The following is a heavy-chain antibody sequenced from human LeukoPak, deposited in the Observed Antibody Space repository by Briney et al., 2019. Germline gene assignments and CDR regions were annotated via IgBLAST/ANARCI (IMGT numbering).Heavy chain of an antibody. CDR2: IYYSGTN. Sequence: SETLSLTCTVSGVSISSSGYYWSGLRQHPGKGLEWIGYIYYSGTNYYNPSLKSRITISVETSKNQFSLKLFSVTAADTAVYYCAREDYYDSSGYLDYWGQGTLVTVSS. V-gene: IGHV4-31*03. D-gene: IGHD3-22*01. CDR1: GVSISSSGYY. CDR3: AREDYYDSSGYLDY. J-gene: IGHJ4*02.